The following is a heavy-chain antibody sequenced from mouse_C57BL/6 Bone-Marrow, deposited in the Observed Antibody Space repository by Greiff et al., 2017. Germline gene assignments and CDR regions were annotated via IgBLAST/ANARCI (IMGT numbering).Heavy chain of an antibody. V-gene: IGHV1-9*01. D-gene: IGHD2-1*01. Sequence: QVQLQQSGAELMKPGASVKLSCQATGYTFTGYWIEWVKQRPGRGLEWIGEILPGSGSTNYNEKFKGKATFTADTSSNTAYMQLSSLTTEDSAIYYCARRGGAIYYGNYFDYWGQGTTLTVSS. CDR3: ARRGGAIYYGNYFDY. J-gene: IGHJ2*01. CDR2: ILPGSGST. CDR1: GYTFTGYW.